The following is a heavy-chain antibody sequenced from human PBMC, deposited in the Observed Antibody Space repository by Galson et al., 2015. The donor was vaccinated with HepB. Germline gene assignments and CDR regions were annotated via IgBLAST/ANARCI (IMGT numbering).Heavy chain of an antibody. J-gene: IGHJ3*02. V-gene: IGHV3-73*01. CDR3: TSLDIVVVPAVDAFDI. Sequence: SLRLSCAASGFTFSGSAMHWVRQASGKGLEWVGRIRSKANSYATAYAASVKGRFTISRDDSKNTAYLQMNSLKTEDTAVYYCTSLDIVVVPAVDAFDIWGQGTMVTVSS. D-gene: IGHD2-2*01. CDR2: IRSKANSYAT. CDR1: GFTFSGSA.